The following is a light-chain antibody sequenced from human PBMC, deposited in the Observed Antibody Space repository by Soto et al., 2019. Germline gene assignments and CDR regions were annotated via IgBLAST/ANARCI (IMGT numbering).Light chain of an antibody. J-gene: IGLJ1*01. Sequence: QSVLTQPASVSGSLGQSITISCTGTSSDVGGFDFVSWYQQHPGKAPKLMIYEVNNRPSGVSNRFSGSKSGNTASLTISGLQAEDEADYYCSSYTNTDTWDVFGTGTKLTVL. CDR2: EVN. V-gene: IGLV2-14*01. CDR3: SSYTNTDTWDV. CDR1: SSDVGGFDF.